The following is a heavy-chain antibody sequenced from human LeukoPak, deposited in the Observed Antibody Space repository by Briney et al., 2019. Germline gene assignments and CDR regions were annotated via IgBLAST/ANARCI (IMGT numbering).Heavy chain of an antibody. D-gene: IGHD1-26*01. V-gene: IGHV4-38-2*02. CDR2: ISHSGST. CDR3: ARDLSGGTHEY. Sequence: SETLSLTCAVSDYSISSGFYWGWIRQPPGKGLEWIGSISHSGSTYYNPSLKSRVTISVDTSNNQFSLNLWSVTAADTAVYYCARDLSGGTHEYWGQGTLVTVSS. CDR1: DYSISSGFY. J-gene: IGHJ4*02.